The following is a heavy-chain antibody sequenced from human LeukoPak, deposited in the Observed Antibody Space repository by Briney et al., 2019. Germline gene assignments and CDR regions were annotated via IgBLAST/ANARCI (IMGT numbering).Heavy chain of an antibody. Sequence: SETLSLTCTVSGGSISSDSHYWGWIRQPPGKGLEWIGSIYYSGSTYYNPSFKSRVTMFVDTSKIQFSLKLSSVTAADTALYYCARGRRDGYMSLWEDYWGQGTLVTVSS. D-gene: IGHD5-24*01. CDR2: IYYSGST. J-gene: IGHJ4*02. CDR3: ARGRRDGYMSLWEDY. V-gene: IGHV4-39*07. CDR1: GGSISSDSHY.